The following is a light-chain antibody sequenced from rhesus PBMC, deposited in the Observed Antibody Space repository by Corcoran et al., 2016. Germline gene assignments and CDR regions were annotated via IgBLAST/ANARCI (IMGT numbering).Light chain of an antibody. J-gene: IGKJ2*01. V-gene: IGKV1-25*02. Sequence: DIQMTQSPSALSASVGDRVTISCRASQNIYSNLAWYQQKPGKAPTLLIYAASSLQTGIPSRFSGGGSGTDFTLTISSLQPEDSAAYYCQHYYDNPYSFGQGTKVEIK. CDR2: AAS. CDR3: QHYYDNPYS. CDR1: QNIYSN.